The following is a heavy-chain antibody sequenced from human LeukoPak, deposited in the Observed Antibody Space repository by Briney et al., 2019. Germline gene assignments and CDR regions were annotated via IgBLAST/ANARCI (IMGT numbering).Heavy chain of an antibody. Sequence: ASVTVSFKASGYTFTVYYMHWVRQAPGQGLEWMGWINPNSGGTNYAQKLQGRVTMTRVTSISTAYMELSRLRSDDTAVYYCAREGGSGWSNDAFDIWGQGTMVTVSS. CDR1: GYTFTVYY. D-gene: IGHD6-19*01. V-gene: IGHV1-2*02. J-gene: IGHJ3*02. CDR2: INPNSGGT. CDR3: AREGGSGWSNDAFDI.